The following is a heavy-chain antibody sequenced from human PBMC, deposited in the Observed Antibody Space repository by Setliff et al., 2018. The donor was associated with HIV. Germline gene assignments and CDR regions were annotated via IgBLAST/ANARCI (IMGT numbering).Heavy chain of an antibody. CDR2: IYYSGST. CDR3: ERGVRSGRIFGIDY. D-gene: IGHD3-3*01. CDR1: GDSISSYY. Sequence: SETLSLTCTVSGDSISSYYWSWIRQPPGKGLEWIGYIYYSGSTNYNPSLKSRVTISVETSKNQVSLKLSSVTAAETDVDYGERGVRSGRIFGIDYWGQGTLVTVSS. V-gene: IGHV4-59*01. J-gene: IGHJ4*02.